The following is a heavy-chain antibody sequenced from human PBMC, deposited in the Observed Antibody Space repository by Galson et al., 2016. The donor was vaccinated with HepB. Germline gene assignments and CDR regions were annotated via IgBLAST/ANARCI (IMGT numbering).Heavy chain of an antibody. Sequence: SLRLSCAASGFTFSSYGMTWVRQAPGKGLKDVSSISMSGGSRDYAESVKGRFTISRDNSRSTLFLQMNSLRAEDTGVYYCVRGSTAPDVWGKGTTVTVSS. J-gene: IGHJ6*04. CDR1: GFTFSSYG. CDR3: VRGSTAPDV. D-gene: IGHD3-16*01. V-gene: IGHV3-23*01. CDR2: ISMSGGSR.